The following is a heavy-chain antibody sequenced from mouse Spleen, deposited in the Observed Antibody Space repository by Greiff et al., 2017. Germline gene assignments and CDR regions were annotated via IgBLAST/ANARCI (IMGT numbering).Heavy chain of an antibody. CDR3: ARCYAMDY. J-gene: IGHJ4*01. CDR2: ISYDGSN. Sequence: VQLKESGPGLVKPSQSLSLTCSVTGYSITSGYYWNWIRQFPGNKLEWMGYISYDGSNNYNPSLKNRISITRDTSKNQFFLKLNSVTTEDTATYYCARCYAMDYWGQGTSVTVSS. CDR1: GYSITSGYY. V-gene: IGHV3-6*01.